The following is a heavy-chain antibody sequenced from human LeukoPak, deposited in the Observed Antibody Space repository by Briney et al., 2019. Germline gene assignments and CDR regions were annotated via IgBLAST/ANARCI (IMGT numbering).Heavy chain of an antibody. CDR3: ARDPDYYDVGDDAFDI. D-gene: IGHD3-22*01. Sequence: ASVKVSCKASGYTFTNYDISWVRQAPGQGLEWMGRISGYNGNTNYAQKLQGRVTLTTDPSTSTAYMELRSLRSDDTAVYYCARDPDYYDVGDDAFDIWGQGTMVTVSS. CDR2: ISGYNGNT. CDR1: GYTFTNYD. V-gene: IGHV1-18*01. J-gene: IGHJ3*02.